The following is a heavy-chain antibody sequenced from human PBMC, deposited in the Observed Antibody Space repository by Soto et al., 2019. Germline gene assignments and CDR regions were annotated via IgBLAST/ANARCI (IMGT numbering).Heavy chain of an antibody. CDR2: IKQDGSEK. D-gene: IGHD2-21*02. CDR1: GFTFSSYW. J-gene: IGHJ5*02. Sequence: PGGPLRLSCAASGFTFSSYWMSWVRQAPGKGLEWVANIKQDGSEKYYVDSVKGRFTISRDNAKNSLYLQMNSLRAGDTAVYYCARDLVPVVTEMLGFDPWGQGTLVTVSS. V-gene: IGHV3-7*03. CDR3: ARDLVPVVTEMLGFDP.